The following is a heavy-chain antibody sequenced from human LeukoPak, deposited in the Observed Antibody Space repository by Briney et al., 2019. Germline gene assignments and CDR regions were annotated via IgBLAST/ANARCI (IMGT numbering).Heavy chain of an antibody. CDR3: ARAGEYRFDY. V-gene: IGHV3-74*01. Sequence: PGGSLRLSCAASGFTFSSYWMHWVRQAPGKGLVWVSRINSDGSSTSYADSVKGRFTISRDNARNTLYLQMHSLRDEDTAIYYCARAGEYRFDYWGLGTLVTVSS. CDR1: GFTFSSYW. D-gene: IGHD4-17*01. CDR2: INSDGSST. J-gene: IGHJ4*02.